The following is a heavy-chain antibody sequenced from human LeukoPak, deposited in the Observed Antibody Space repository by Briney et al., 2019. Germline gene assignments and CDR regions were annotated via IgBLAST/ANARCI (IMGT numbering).Heavy chain of an antibody. CDR3: ARDSEYSSSSGMDY. J-gene: IGHJ4*02. V-gene: IGHV1-18*01. CDR1: GYTFASYG. Sequence: ASVKVSCKASGYTFASYGITWVRQAPGQGLEWMGWISSYNGNTNYAQNVQGRVTMTRDTSTSTVYMELSSLRSEDTAVYYCARDSEYSSSSGMDYWGQGTLVTVSS. D-gene: IGHD6-6*01. CDR2: ISSYNGNT.